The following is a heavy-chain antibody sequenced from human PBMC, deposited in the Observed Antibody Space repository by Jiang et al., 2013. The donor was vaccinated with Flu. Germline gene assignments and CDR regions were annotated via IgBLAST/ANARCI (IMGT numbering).Heavy chain of an antibody. D-gene: IGHD6-19*01. CDR2: IFPGDSDT. Sequence: VQLVESGAEVKKPGESLKISCKGSGYSFTNYWIGWVRQMPGKGLEWVGIIFPGDSDTRYSPSFQGQVTISADKSISTAYLQWSSLKASDTAMYYCARSVAVAAPFEYWGQGTLVTLSS. CDR3: ARSVAVAAPFEY. V-gene: IGHV5-51*01. CDR1: GYSFTNYW. J-gene: IGHJ4*02.